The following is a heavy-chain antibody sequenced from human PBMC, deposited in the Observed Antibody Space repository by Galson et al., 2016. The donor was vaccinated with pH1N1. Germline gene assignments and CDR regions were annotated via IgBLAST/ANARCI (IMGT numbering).Heavy chain of an antibody. CDR1: GGSISGHY. Sequence: ETLSLTCAVSGGSISGHYWSWVRRSPGKGLEWIGYVHNSGWNNDNPSLRSRVTISMDTSRNQLSLNLRSVTAADTAVYYCAKGGWSMDVWGQGTTVTVSS. J-gene: IGHJ6*02. V-gene: IGHV4-59*11. D-gene: IGHD6-19*01. CDR2: VHNSGWN. CDR3: AKGGWSMDV.